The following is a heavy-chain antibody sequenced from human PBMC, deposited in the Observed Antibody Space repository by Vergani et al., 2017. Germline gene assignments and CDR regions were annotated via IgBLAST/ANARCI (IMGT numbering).Heavy chain of an antibody. Sequence: VQLVESGGGLVKPGGSLRLSCVASGFTFGSYSMHWVRQAPGKGLEWVAVTWYDGNNKQYADSVKGRFTISRDNSKSTMYLQMNSLRDEDTGVYYCARDLRLLYNRFDPWGQGTLVTVSS. CDR3: ARDLRLLYNRFDP. D-gene: IGHD1-14*01. J-gene: IGHJ5*02. CDR2: TWYDGNNK. V-gene: IGHV3-33*08. CDR1: GFTFGSYS.